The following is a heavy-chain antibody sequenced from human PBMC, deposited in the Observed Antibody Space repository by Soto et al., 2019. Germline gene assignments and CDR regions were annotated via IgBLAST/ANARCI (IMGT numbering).Heavy chain of an antibody. D-gene: IGHD1-1*01. V-gene: IGHV1-18*01. CDR1: GYTFSSYG. CDR2: ISAYDGNT. CDR3: ARDPYSWNDGGDY. J-gene: IGHJ4*02. Sequence: QVQLVQSGAEVKKPGASVKVSCKASGYTFSSYGINWVRQAPGQGLEWMGWISAYDGNTHYAQNLQGRVTLTTDTSTSTAYMELRSLRSDDTAVYYCARDPYSWNDGGDYWGQGTLVTVSS.